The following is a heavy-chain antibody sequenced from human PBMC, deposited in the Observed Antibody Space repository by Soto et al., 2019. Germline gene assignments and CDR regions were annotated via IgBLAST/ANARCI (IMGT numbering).Heavy chain of an antibody. CDR1: GFTFSSYG. CDR3: ARDHYYYGMDV. CDR2: IWYDGSNK. V-gene: IGHV3-33*01. Sequence: QVQLVESGGGVVQPGRSLRLSCAASGFTFSSYGMHWVRQAPVKGLEWVAVIWYDGSNKYYADSVKGRFTISRDNSKNTLYLQMNSLRAEDTAVYYCARDHYYYGMDVWGQGTTVTVSS. J-gene: IGHJ6*02.